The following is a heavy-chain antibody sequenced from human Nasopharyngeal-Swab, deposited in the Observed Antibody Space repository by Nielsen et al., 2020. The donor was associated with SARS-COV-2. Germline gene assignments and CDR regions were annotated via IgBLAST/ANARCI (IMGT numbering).Heavy chain of an antibody. J-gene: IGHJ4*02. V-gene: IGHV4-61*01. CDR1: GGSVSSNIYY. D-gene: IGHD3-22*01. Sequence: SETLSLTCTVSGGSVSSNIYYWSWIRQPPGKGLEWIGYIYYIGSTNYSPSLKSRVTISVDTSKNQFSLKLSSVTAADMAVYYCAKSPLYYYGSSGYPVGFDYWGQGTLVTVSS. CDR2: IYYIGST. CDR3: AKSPLYYYGSSGYPVGFDY.